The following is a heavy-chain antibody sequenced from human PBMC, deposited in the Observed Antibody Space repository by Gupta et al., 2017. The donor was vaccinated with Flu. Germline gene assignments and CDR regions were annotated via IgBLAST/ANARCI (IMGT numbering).Heavy chain of an antibody. CDR2: ISVSGTTI. D-gene: IGHD3-22*01. Sequence: TFNSYGINCVLQGPGKVLELLSYISVSGTTIHYADSMKGRFTISRDNAKNSLYLQMNSLRAEDTAVYHCASYYYDSSCTHFWGQGTLVTVSS. V-gene: IGHV3-48*03. CDR3: ASYYYDSSCTHF. J-gene: IGHJ4*02. CDR1: TFNSYG.